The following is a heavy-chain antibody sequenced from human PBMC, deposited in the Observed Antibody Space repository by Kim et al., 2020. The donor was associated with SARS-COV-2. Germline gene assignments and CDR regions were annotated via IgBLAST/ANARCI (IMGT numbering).Heavy chain of an antibody. CDR2: IYSGGSST. D-gene: IGHD3-22*01. CDR3: AKDKGPYYYDSSGYYPGEFDY. Sequence: GGSLRLSCAASGFTFSSYAMSWVRQAPGKGLEWVSVIYSGGSSTYYADSVKGRFTISRDNSKNTLYLQMNSLRAEDTAVYYCAKDKGPYYYDSSGYYPGEFDYWGQGTLVTVSS. J-gene: IGHJ4*02. CDR1: GFTFSSYA. V-gene: IGHV3-23*03.